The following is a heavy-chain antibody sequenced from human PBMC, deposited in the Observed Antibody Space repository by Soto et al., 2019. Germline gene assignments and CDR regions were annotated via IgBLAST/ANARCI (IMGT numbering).Heavy chain of an antibody. CDR3: ARDSVTRVSSDIPGMDV. Sequence: PGGSLRLSCVASGFDFSTYAMSWVRQAPGKGLEWVSVIGEGGVSRVYADAVKGRFTISRDNSKNTLYLQMTSLRVDDTAMYYCARDSVTRVSSDIPGMDVWSEGTTVTVPS. V-gene: IGHV3-23*01. CDR2: IGEGGVSR. D-gene: IGHD3-10*01. CDR1: GFDFSTYA. J-gene: IGHJ6*04.